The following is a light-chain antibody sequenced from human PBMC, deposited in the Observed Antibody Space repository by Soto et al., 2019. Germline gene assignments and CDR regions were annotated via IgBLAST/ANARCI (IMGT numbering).Light chain of an antibody. CDR3: STYACDTTFFV. CDR2: EVN. V-gene: IGLV2-23*02. CDR1: SSDVGSYYP. Sequence: QSVLTQPASMSGSPGQSITISCTGTSSDVGSYYPVSWFQQHPGKAPKLIIYEVNKRPSGVSDRFSGSKSGNTASLTISGLQAAVEAEYSSSTYACDTTFFVSRPGTNVTV. J-gene: IGLJ1*01.